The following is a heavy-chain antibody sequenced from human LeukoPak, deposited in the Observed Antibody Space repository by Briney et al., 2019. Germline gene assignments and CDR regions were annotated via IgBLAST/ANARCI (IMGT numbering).Heavy chain of an antibody. D-gene: IGHD3-22*01. CDR1: GLTFSSYG. J-gene: IGHJ4*02. CDR2: ISSDGSQS. Sequence: GGSLRLSCAASGLTFSSYGIHWVRQAPGKGLEWLAIISSDGSQSYFADSVKGRFTISRDNSKNTLYLQMNSLRAEDTAVYYCARHYYDSSGYLGGLDYWGQGTLVPVSS. CDR3: ARHYYDSSGYLGGLDY. V-gene: IGHV3-33*08.